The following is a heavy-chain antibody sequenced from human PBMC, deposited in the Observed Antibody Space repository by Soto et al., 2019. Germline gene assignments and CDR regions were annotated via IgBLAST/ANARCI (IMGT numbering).Heavy chain of an antibody. CDR1: GFTFSSYA. Sequence: GGSLRLSCAASGFTFSSYAMSWVRQAPGKGLEWVSAISGSGGSTYYADSVKGRFTISRDNSKNTLYLQMNSLRAEDTAVYYCAKDPQTTVTTLGAAFDYWGQGTLVTVSS. J-gene: IGHJ4*02. CDR3: AKDPQTTVTTLGAAFDY. CDR2: ISGSGGST. V-gene: IGHV3-23*01. D-gene: IGHD4-17*01.